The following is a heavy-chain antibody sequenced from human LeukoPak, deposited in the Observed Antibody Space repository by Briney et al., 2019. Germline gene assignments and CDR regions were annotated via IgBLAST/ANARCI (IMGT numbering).Heavy chain of an antibody. CDR3: AKGAEIDH. Sequence: PGGSLRLSCAASGFNFNNFAMSWVRQAPGKGPEWLSAMTGPAGTTYYAESVKGRFIISRDYSKSMVYLQMNSLRVEDTAIYYCAKGAEIDHWGQGTLVTVSS. V-gene: IGHV3-23*01. J-gene: IGHJ4*02. CDR2: MTGPAGTT. CDR1: GFNFNNFA.